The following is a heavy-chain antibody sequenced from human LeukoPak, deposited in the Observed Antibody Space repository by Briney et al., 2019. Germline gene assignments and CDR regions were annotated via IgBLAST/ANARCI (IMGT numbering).Heavy chain of an antibody. CDR1: GFTFSSYA. D-gene: IGHD3-22*01. V-gene: IGHV3-33*08. CDR2: IWYDGSSK. Sequence: PGGSLRLSCAASGFTFSSYAMHWVRQAPGKGLEWVAVIWYDGSSKYYADSVKGRFTISRDNSKNTLYLQMNSLRAEDTAVYYCARDNGAPYYYDSSGYYYFDYWGQGTLVTVSS. J-gene: IGHJ4*02. CDR3: ARDNGAPYYYDSSGYYYFDY.